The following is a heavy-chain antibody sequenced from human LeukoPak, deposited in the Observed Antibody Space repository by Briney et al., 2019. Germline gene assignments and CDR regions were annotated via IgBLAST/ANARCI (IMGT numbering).Heavy chain of an antibody. CDR2: IYHTGST. J-gene: IGHJ3*02. CDR1: GDSMISTNW. V-gene: IGHV4-4*02. D-gene: IGHD3-22*01. CDR3: ARVWGVTDFYDSRGAFDI. Sequence: SGTLSLTCAVSGDSMISTNWWSWVRQPPGKWLELIGEIYHTGSTNYNPSLQSRVTISIDTSKNQFSLKLNSVTAADTAVYYCARVWGVTDFYDSRGAFDIWGQGTMVTVSS.